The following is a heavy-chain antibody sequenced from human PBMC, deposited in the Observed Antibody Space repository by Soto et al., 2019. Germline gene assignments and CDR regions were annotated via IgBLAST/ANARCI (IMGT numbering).Heavy chain of an antibody. CDR1: GGSISSYY. Sequence: AETLSLTCTVSGGSISSYYWSWIRQPPGKGLEWIGYIYYSESTNYNPSLKSRVTISVDTSKNQFSLKLSSVTAADTAVYYCARHHASPAAIDYWGQGTLVTVSS. V-gene: IGHV4-59*08. CDR3: ARHHASPAAIDY. D-gene: IGHD2-2*01. CDR2: IYYSEST. J-gene: IGHJ4*02.